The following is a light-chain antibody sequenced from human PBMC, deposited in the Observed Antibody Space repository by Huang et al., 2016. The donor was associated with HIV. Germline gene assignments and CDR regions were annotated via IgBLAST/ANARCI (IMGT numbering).Light chain of an antibody. Sequence: EVVMTQSPATLSVSPGERATLPCRASQNINSTLAWYQQKPGQTHRLLIYGASTRAPGIPARFSGSGSGTDFTLTISSLQSEDFAVYYCQQYNNWPPVTFGQGTKLEIK. V-gene: IGKV3-15*01. CDR2: GAS. J-gene: IGKJ2*01. CDR1: QNINST. CDR3: QQYNNWPPVT.